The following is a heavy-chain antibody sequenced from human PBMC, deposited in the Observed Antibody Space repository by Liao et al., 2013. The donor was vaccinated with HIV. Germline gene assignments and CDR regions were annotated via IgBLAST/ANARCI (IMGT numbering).Heavy chain of an antibody. CDR3: ARALAGYQLLYRAGYYYYMDV. D-gene: IGHD2-2*02. CDR1: GDLIRRDNYY. Sequence: QVRLQESGPGLVKPSQTLSLTCTVSGDLIRRDNYYWSWIRQPPGKGLEWIGYIYYSGSTNYNPSLKSRVTISVDTSKNQFSLKLSSVTAADTAVYYCARALAGYQLLYRAGYYYYMDVWGKGTTVTVSS. J-gene: IGHJ6*03. V-gene: IGHV4-61*01. CDR2: IYYSGST.